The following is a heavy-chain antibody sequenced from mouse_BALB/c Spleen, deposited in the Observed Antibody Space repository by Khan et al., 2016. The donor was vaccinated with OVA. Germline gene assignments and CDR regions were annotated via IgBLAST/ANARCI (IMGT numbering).Heavy chain of an antibody. Sequence: VQLKESGPSLVKPSQTLSLTCSVTGDSITSGFWNWIRKFPGNKFEYMGYVTYSGNTYYNPSLKSRIPITRDTTKSQYYLQLNSVTTEDTATYFCARSYGSWAVDYWGQGTSVTVSS. D-gene: IGHD1-1*01. CDR3: ARSYGSWAVDY. CDR1: GDSITSGF. J-gene: IGHJ4*01. CDR2: VTYSGNT. V-gene: IGHV3-8*02.